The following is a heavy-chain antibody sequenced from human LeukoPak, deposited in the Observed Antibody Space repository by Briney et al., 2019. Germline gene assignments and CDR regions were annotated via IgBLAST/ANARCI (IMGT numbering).Heavy chain of an antibody. CDR2: ISGSGGST. J-gene: IGHJ6*03. D-gene: IGHD4-17*01. Sequence: GGSLRLSCAASGFTFSSCAMSWVRQAPGKGLERVSAISGSGGSTYYADSVKGRFTISRDNSKNTLYLQMNSLRAEDTAVYYCAKDGAHDYGDYENYYYYMDVWGKGTTVTVSS. CDR3: AKDGAHDYGDYENYYYYMDV. V-gene: IGHV3-23*01. CDR1: GFTFSSCA.